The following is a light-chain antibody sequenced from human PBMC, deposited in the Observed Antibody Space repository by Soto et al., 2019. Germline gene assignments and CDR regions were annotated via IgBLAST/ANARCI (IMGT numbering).Light chain of an antibody. V-gene: IGLV2-14*03. CDR2: EVN. J-gene: IGLJ3*02. Sequence: QSALTQPASVSGSPGQSITISCGGTSSDVGAYIYVSWYQQFPGKAPKLILYEVNNRPSGVSNRFSGSKSDTTASLTISGLQAEDEADYYCCSYAGSSTWVFGGGTKVTVL. CDR1: SSDVGAYIY. CDR3: CSYAGSSTWV.